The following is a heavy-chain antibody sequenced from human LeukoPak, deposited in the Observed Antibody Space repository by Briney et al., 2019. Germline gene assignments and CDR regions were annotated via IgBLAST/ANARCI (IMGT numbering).Heavy chain of an antibody. Sequence: GRSLRLSCAASGFTFSSYGMHWVRQAPGKGLEWVAVISYDGSNKYYADSVKGRFTISRDNSKNTLYLQMNSLRAEDTAVYYCATQTAEVIDYWGQGTLVTVSS. J-gene: IGHJ4*02. V-gene: IGHV3-30*03. CDR2: ISYDGSNK. D-gene: IGHD4-23*01. CDR3: ATQTAEVIDY. CDR1: GFTFSSYG.